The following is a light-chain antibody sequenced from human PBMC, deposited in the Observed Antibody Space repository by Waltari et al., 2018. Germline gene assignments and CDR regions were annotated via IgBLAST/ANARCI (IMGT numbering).Light chain of an antibody. Sequence: QSVLTQPPSVSAAPGQRVTITCSGSSSNIGKNYVSWHQQLPRPAPKLLISDNNKRPSGIPVRFAGCKSGTSASVGITVLLTVDEADYYCGTWDSSLSAVVFGGGTKLTVI. CDR1: SSNIGKNY. J-gene: IGLJ2*01. V-gene: IGLV1-51*01. CDR3: GTWDSSLSAVV. CDR2: DNN.